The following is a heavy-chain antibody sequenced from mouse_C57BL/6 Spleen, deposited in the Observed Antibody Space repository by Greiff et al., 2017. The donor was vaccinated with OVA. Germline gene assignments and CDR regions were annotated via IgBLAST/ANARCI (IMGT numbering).Heavy chain of an antibody. D-gene: IGHD1-1*01. CDR1: GFTFSDYY. CDR3: ARATGDYFDD. J-gene: IGHJ2*01. CDR2: INYDGSST. V-gene: IGHV5-16*01. Sequence: EVKLMESEGGLVQPGSSLKLSCTASGFTFSDYYMAWVRQVPEKGLEWVANINYDGSSTYYLDSLKSRFLISRDNAKNILYLQMSSLKSEDTATYYCARATGDYFDDRGQGTTLTVSS.